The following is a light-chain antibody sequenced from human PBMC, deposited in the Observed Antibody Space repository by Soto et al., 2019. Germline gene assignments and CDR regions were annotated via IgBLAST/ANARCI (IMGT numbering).Light chain of an antibody. CDR2: DAS. CDR3: QQYDSFPYS. Sequence: IQMTQSPLFLSASIGYRVTITCQASQDITNYLNWYQQKPGKAPKLLIYDASMLERGVPSRFSGGGSGTHFTFTISSLPPEDIATFYCQQYDSFPYSFGQGTKLEIK. CDR1: QDITNY. V-gene: IGKV1-33*01. J-gene: IGKJ2*03.